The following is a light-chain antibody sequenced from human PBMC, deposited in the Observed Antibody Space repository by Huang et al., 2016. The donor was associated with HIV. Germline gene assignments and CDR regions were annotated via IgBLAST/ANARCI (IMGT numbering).Light chain of an antibody. V-gene: IGKV1-27*01. CDR2: AAS. CDR1: QDISNY. Sequence: DIQMTQSPPSLSASVADRVTITCRASQDISNYLAWYQQKPGKVPQLLIYAASTLQSGVSSRFSGSGSGTNFTLTISSLQPEDVANYHCQKYNSAPRTFGQGTKVEIQ. J-gene: IGKJ1*01. CDR3: QKYNSAPRT.